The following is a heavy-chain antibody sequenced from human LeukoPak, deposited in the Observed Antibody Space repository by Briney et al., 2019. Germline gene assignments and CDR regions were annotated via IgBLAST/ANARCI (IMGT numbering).Heavy chain of an antibody. V-gene: IGHV4-34*01. D-gene: IGHD3-3*01. CDR1: GGSFSGYY. CDR3: AGDADRRYYDFWGGYYPGRVYYYYMDV. Sequence: SETLSLTCAVYGGSFSGYYWSWICQPPGKGLEWIGEINHSGSTNYNPSLKSRVTISVDTSKNQFSLKLSSVTAADTAVYYCAGDADRRYYDFWGGYYPGRVYYYYMDVWGKGTTVTVSS. J-gene: IGHJ6*03. CDR2: INHSGST.